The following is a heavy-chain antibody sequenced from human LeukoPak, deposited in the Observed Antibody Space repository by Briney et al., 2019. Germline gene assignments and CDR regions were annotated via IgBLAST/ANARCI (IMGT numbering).Heavy chain of an antibody. J-gene: IGHJ3*02. CDR3: AGTGWLGEAFDI. V-gene: IGHV4-39*07. CDR2: IYYSGST. CDR1: GGSISSGGYY. D-gene: IGHD3-10*01. Sequence: SETLSLTCAVSGGSISSGGYYWGWIRQPPGKGLEWIGSIYYSGSTYYDPSLKSRVTISVDTSKNQFSLKLSSVTAADTAVYYCAGTGWLGEAFDIWGQGTMVTVSS.